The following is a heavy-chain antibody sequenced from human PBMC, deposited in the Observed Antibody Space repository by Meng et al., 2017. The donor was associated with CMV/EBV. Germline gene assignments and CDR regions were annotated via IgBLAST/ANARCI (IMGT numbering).Heavy chain of an antibody. V-gene: IGHV3-21*01. J-gene: IGHJ6*02. CDR1: GFTFSSYS. CDR2: ISCSSSYI. Sequence: GGSLRLSCAASGFTFSSYSMNWVRQAPGKGLEWVSFISCSSSYIYYADSVKGRFTIARDNAKNPLYLQMNSLRAEDTAVYDCARVLGSYIGGLESDYYYYGMDVWGQGTTVTVSS. CDR3: ARVLGSYIGGLESDYYYYGMDV. D-gene: IGHD2-15*01.